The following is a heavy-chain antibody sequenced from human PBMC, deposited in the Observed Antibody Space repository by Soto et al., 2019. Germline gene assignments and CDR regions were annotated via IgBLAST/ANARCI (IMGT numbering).Heavy chain of an antibody. CDR2: FDPEDGET. CDR1: GYTLTELS. D-gene: IGHD1-1*01. Sequence: ASVKVSCKVSGYTLTELSMYWVRQAPGKGLEWMGGFDPEDGETIYAQKFQGRVTMTEDTSTDTAYMELSSLRSEDTAVYYCAGTGNDGYAFDIWGQGTMVTVSS. CDR3: AGTGNDGYAFDI. V-gene: IGHV1-24*01. J-gene: IGHJ3*02.